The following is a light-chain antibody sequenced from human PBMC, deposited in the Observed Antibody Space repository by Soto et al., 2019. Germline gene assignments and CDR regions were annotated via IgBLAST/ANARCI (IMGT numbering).Light chain of an antibody. CDR1: QSLEHSDGNTY. J-gene: IGKJ2*01. CDR3: MQATEFAHT. V-gene: IGKV2-24*01. CDR2: KIS. Sequence: EIVMTQTPLSLPVTFGQPASISCRSSQSLEHSDGNTYLSWVQQRPGQPPRLLIYKISNRFYVVPDRFRGSGAVTDFTLKISRVEAEDVGNYYCMQATEFAHTFSQGTKVEIK.